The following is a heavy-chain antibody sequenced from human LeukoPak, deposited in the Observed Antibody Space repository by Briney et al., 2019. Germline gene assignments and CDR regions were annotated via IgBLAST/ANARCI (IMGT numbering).Heavy chain of an antibody. D-gene: IGHD3-22*01. V-gene: IGHV3-23*01. CDR1: GFTFSRYA. J-gene: IGHJ5*02. CDR3: AKDRDSSGYYPNWFDP. Sequence: PGGSLRLSCAASGFTFSRYAMSWVRQAPGKGLEWVSAISGSGGSTYYADSVKGRFTISRDNSKNTLYLQMNSLRAEDTAVYYCAKDRDSSGYYPNWFDPWGQGTLVTVSS. CDR2: ISGSGGST.